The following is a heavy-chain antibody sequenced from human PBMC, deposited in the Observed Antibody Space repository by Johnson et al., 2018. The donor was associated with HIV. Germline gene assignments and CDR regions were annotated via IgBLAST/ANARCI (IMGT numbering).Heavy chain of an antibody. D-gene: IGHD4-23*01. CDR3: AKDPPLATVVTPAL. V-gene: IGHV3-48*01. CDR1: GFTFSRYG. Sequence: VQLVESGGGLIQPGRSLRLSCAASGFTFSRYGMHWVRQVQGKGLEWVSYISSGAGTIYYADSVKGRFTISRDNSKNTLYLQMNSLRAEDTAIYYCAKDPPLATVVTPALWGQGTMVTVSS. J-gene: IGHJ3*01. CDR2: ISSGAGTI.